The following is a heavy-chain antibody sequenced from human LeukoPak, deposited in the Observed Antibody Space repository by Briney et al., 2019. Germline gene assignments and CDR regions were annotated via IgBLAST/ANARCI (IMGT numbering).Heavy chain of an antibody. CDR2: IGATGVST. Sequence: GGSLRLSCAASGFTFSSYAMSWVRQAPGKGLEWVSGIGATGVSTFYGDSVKGRFTMSRDNSQNTLYLRMDSVRDEDTAVYYCAKDQGGYSAYGHLDYWGQGTLVTVSS. V-gene: IGHV3-23*01. J-gene: IGHJ4*02. D-gene: IGHD5-12*01. CDR1: GFTFSSYA. CDR3: AKDQGGYSAYGHLDY.